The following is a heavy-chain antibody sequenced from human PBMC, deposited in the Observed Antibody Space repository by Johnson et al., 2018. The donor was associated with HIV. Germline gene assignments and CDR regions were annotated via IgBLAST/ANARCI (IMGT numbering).Heavy chain of an antibody. J-gene: IGHJ3*02. CDR1: GFTFSTYA. D-gene: IGHD1-20*01. Sequence: QVQLVEAGGGVVQPGRSLRLSCEASGFTFSTYAMHWVRQAPGKGLEWVTVISYDGSNKYYADSVKGRFTISRDNSKNTLYLQMNSLRAEDTAVYYCARDTVTGSPAFDIWGQGTMVTVSS. V-gene: IGHV3-30*04. CDR2: ISYDGSNK. CDR3: ARDTVTGSPAFDI.